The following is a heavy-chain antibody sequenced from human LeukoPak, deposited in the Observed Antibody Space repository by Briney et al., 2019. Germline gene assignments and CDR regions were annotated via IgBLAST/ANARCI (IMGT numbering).Heavy chain of an antibody. J-gene: IGHJ4*02. CDR2: ISSSSSTI. CDR3: ARVLHKRNYDSSVYYGY. CDR1: GFTFSSYS. Sequence: GGSLRLSCAASGFTFSSYSMNWVRQAPGKGLEWVSYISSSSSTIYYADSVKGRFTVSRDNAKNSLYLQMNSLRAEDTAVYYCARVLHKRNYDSSVYYGYWGQGTLVTVSS. D-gene: IGHD3-22*01. V-gene: IGHV3-48*01.